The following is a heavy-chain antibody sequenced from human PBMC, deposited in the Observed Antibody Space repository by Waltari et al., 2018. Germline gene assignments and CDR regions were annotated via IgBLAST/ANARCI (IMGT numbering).Heavy chain of an antibody. CDR1: GGSISSYY. CDR2: IYYSGST. J-gene: IGHJ4*02. D-gene: IGHD3-3*01. V-gene: IGHV4-59*01. Sequence: QVQLQESGPGLVKPSETLSLTCTVSGGSISSYYWSWIRQPPGKGLEWIGYIYYSGSTNYNPSLKSRVTISVDTSKNQFSLKLSSVTAADTAVYYCARAGSLRFLEWPLGLDYWGQGTLVTVSS. CDR3: ARAGSLRFLEWPLGLDY.